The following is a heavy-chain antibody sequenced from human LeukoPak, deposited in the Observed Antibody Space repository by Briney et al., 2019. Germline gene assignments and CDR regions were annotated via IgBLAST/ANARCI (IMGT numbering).Heavy chain of an antibody. D-gene: IGHD1-26*01. J-gene: IGHJ3*02. V-gene: IGHV4-59*01. Sequence: SETLSLTCTVSGGSISSYYWSWVRQPPGKGLEWIGYIYYSGSTNYNPSLKSRVTISVDTSKNQFSLKLSSVTAADTAVYYCAREGWELPRTFDIWGQGTMVTVSS. CDR2: IYYSGST. CDR3: AREGWELPRTFDI. CDR1: GGSISSYY.